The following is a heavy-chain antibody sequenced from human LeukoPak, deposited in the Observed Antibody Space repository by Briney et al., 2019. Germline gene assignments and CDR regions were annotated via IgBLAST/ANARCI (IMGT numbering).Heavy chain of an antibody. CDR3: AKGPYYDSSGYYLDY. Sequence: PGGSLRLSCAASGFTFSSYSMSWVRQAPGKGLEWVSSISSSSSYIYYANSVKGRFTISRDNAKNSLYLQMNSLRAEATAVYYCAKGPYYDSSGYYLDYWGQGTLVTVSS. V-gene: IGHV3-21*01. D-gene: IGHD3-22*01. J-gene: IGHJ4*02. CDR1: GFTFSSYS. CDR2: ISSSSSYI.